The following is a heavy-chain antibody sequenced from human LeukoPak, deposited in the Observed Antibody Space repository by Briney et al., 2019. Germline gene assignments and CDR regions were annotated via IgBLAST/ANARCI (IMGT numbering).Heavy chain of an antibody. J-gene: IGHJ4*02. V-gene: IGHV4-4*07. D-gene: IGHD3-9*01. CDR3: ARAGYDILTGYSDY. CDR1: GGSISSYY. Sequence: SETLSLTCTVSGGSISSYYWSWIRQPAGKGLEWIGRIYTSGSTNYNPSLKSRVTMSVDTSKNQFSLKLSPVTAADTAVYYCARAGYDILTGYSDYWGQGTLVPVSS. CDR2: IYTSGST.